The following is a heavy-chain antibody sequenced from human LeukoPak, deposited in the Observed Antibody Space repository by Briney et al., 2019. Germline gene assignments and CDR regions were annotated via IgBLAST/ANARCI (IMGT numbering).Heavy chain of an antibody. V-gene: IGHV3-21*01. CDR2: ISSGSSYI. CDR1: GFTFSSFS. CDR3: VRGDKSSGWYFFDH. D-gene: IGHD6-19*01. Sequence: PGGSLRLSCAASGFTFSSFSMNWVRQAPGKGLEWVSSISSGSSYIYNTDSVKGRFTISRDNAKNSLYLQMSSLRAEDTAVYYCVRGDKSSGWYFFDHWGQGTLVTVSS. J-gene: IGHJ4*02.